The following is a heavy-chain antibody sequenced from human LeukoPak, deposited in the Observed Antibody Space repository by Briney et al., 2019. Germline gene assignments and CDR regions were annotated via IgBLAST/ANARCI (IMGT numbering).Heavy chain of an antibody. D-gene: IGHD3-16*01. J-gene: IGHJ4*02. CDR3: AKVGRGDYVWGSYSFDY. V-gene: IGHV4-59*01. CDR1: GGSIRSDY. CDR2: ISKSGST. Sequence: SETLSLTCSVSGGSIRSDYWSWIRQPPGKGLEWIGYISKSGSTKYNPSVETRVTISIDTSKNQFSLKLSSVTAADTAIYYCAKVGRGDYVWGSYSFDYWGQGTLATVSS.